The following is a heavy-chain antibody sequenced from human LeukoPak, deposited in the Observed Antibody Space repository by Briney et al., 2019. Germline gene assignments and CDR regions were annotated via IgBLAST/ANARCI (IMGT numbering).Heavy chain of an antibody. CDR2: IHYSGST. CDR3: ARERSHFWYMDV. J-gene: IGHJ6*03. V-gene: IGHV4-59*11. Sequence: SETLSLTCTVSGDSTSAHYWSWIRQCPGKGLEWLGFIHYSGSTDYNTSLRSRLSISIDTSKNQCTLNLRSVTAADSAIYYCARERSHFWYMDVWGKGTTVSVSS. D-gene: IGHD3-10*01. CDR1: GDSTSAHY.